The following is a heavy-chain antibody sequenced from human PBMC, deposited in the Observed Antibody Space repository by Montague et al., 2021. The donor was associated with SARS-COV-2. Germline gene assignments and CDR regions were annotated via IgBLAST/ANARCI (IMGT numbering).Heavy chain of an antibody. J-gene: IGHJ4*02. CDR2: VRSSGGSQ. CDR3: AKDMWDLYDFDY. Sequence: SLRLSCAASGFIFSSFGMRWVRQAPGKGLEWVAAVRSSGGSQNYADSVKGRFTISRDNSNNMLYLQMNGLRAEDTAVYYCAKDMWDLYDFDYWGQGTLVTVSS. V-gene: IGHV3-23*01. CDR1: GFIFSSFG. D-gene: IGHD3-3*01.